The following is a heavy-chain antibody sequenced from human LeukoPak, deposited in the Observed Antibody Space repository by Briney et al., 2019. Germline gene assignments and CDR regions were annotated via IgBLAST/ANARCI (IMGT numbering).Heavy chain of an antibody. J-gene: IGHJ6*02. Sequence: EASVKVSCKASGYTFTSYAMNWVRQAPGQGLEWMGWINTNTGNPTYAQGFTGRFVFSLDTSVSTAYLQISSLKAEDTAVYYCAREGSVVDDFWSGYWYYYYGMDVWGQGTTVTVSS. CDR2: INTNTGNP. D-gene: IGHD3-3*01. CDR1: GYTFTSYA. CDR3: AREGSVVDDFWSGYWYYYYGMDV. V-gene: IGHV7-4-1*02.